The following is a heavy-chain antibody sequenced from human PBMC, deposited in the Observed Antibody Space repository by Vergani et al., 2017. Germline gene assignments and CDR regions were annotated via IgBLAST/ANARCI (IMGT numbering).Heavy chain of an antibody. CDR2: IKNTGDST. V-gene: IGHV3-23*01. Sequence: EVQLLESGGSLKQPGGSVRLSCAASGFTFSTYAMHWVRQGPGQGLEWVSSIKNTGDSTHYADSVKGRFTISRDNSKNTLYLQMNSLRVEDTAVYYCGRGSDNYNWGQGTLVTVSS. D-gene: IGHD5-24*01. J-gene: IGHJ4*02. CDR3: GRGSDNYN. CDR1: GFTFSTYA.